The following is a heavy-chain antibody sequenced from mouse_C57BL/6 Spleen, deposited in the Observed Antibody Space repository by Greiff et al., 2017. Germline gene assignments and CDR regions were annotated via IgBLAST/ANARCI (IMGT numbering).Heavy chain of an antibody. CDR2: INPSTGGT. D-gene: IGHD1-1*01. Sequence: VQLQQSGPELVKPGASVKISCKASGYSFTGYYMNWVKQSPEKSLEWIGEINPSTGGTTYNQKFKAKATLTVDKSSSTAYMQLKSLTSEDSAVYYCARTLTTVVGDWYFEVWGTGTTVTVSS. V-gene: IGHV1-42*01. CDR3: ARTLTTVVGDWYFEV. J-gene: IGHJ1*03. CDR1: GYSFTGYY.